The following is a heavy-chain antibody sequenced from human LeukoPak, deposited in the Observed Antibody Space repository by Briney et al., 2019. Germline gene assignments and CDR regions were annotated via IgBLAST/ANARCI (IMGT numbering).Heavy chain of an antibody. CDR3: AKDSGELLYGDAFDI. D-gene: IGHD3-10*01. J-gene: IGHJ3*02. Sequence: GGSLRLSCAASGFIFRTYGMHWVRQAPGKGLEWVAVMSYDGSTKYYGDPVKGRFTISRDNSKNMLYLQMNSLRAEDTAAYYCAKDSGELLYGDAFDIWGQGTMVRVSS. V-gene: IGHV3-30*18. CDR1: GFIFRTYG. CDR2: MSYDGSTK.